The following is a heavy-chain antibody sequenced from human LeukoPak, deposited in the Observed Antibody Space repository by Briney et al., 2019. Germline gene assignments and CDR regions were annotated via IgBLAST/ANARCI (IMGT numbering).Heavy chain of an antibody. CDR1: GGSFSGYY. V-gene: IGHV4-34*01. CDR3: AGDLNGGPVTD. CDR2: INHSGST. D-gene: IGHD2-21*02. J-gene: IGHJ4*02. Sequence: SETLSLTCAVYGGSFSGYYWSWIRQPPGKGLEWIGEINHSGSTNYNPSLKSRVTILVDTSKNQFSLKLSSVTAADTAVYYCAGDLNGGPVTDWGRGTLVTVSS.